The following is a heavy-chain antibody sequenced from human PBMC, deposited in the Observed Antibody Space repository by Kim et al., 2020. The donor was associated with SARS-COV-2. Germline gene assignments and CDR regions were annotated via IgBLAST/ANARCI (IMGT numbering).Heavy chain of an antibody. V-gene: IGHV3-23*01. J-gene: IGHJ4*02. CDR2: GSGGST. Sequence: GSGGSTYYADSVKGRFTISRDNSKNTLYLQMNSLRAEDTAVYYCAKLNDYWGQGTLVTVSS. CDR3: AKLNDY.